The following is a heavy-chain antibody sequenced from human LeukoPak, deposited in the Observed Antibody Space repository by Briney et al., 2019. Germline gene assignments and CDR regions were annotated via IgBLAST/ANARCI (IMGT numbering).Heavy chain of an antibody. CDR2: INPSGGST. CDR3: ARDGTSTDDY. J-gene: IGHJ4*02. CDR1: GYTFTNYN. Sequence: GASVKVSCKASGYTFTNYNIHWVRQAPGQGLEWMGIINPSGGSTSYAQKFQGRFTVTTDSSTSTAYMELRDLRSDDTAVYYCARDGTSTDDYWGQGTLVTVSS. D-gene: IGHD2-2*01. V-gene: IGHV1-46*01.